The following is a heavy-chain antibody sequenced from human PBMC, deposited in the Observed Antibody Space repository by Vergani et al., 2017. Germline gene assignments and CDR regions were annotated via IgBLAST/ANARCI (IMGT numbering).Heavy chain of an antibody. CDR3: ARARYDENYYYYYMDV. CDR1: GFSLSTSGMC. D-gene: IGHD1-14*01. CDR2: IDWDDDK. V-gene: IGHV2-70*01. J-gene: IGHJ6*03. Sequence: QVTLRESGPALVKPTQTLTLTCTFSGFSLSTSGMCVSWIRQPPGKALEWLALIDWDDDKYYSTSLKTRLTISKDTAKNQVVLTMTNMDPVDTATYYCARARYDENYYYYYMDVWGKGTTVTDSS.